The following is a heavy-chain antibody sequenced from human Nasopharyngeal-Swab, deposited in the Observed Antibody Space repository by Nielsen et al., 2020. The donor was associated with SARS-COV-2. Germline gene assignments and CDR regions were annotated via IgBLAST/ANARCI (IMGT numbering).Heavy chain of an antibody. J-gene: IGHJ4*02. CDR2: IKQDGSEK. CDR1: GFTFSSYW. D-gene: IGHD2-2*01. Sequence: GGSLRLSCAASGFTFSSYWMSWVRQAPGKGLEWVANIKQDGSEKYYVDSVKGRFTISRDNAKNSLYLQMNSLRAEDTALYYCAKDPSSTSNNYFDYWGQGTLVTVSS. CDR3: AKDPSSTSNNYFDY. V-gene: IGHV3-7*03.